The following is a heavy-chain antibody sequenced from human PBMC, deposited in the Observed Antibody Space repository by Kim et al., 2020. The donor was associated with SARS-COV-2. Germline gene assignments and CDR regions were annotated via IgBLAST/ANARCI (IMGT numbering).Heavy chain of an antibody. D-gene: IGHD3-10*01. Sequence: GGSLRLSCAASGFTFSGSAMHWVRQASGKGLEWVGRIRSKANSYATAYAASVKGRFTISRDDSKNTAYLQMNSLKTEDTAVYYCTRFGELPIPPYYYGMDVWGQGTTVTVSS. CDR2: IRSKANSYAT. CDR3: TRFGELPIPPYYYGMDV. V-gene: IGHV3-73*01. J-gene: IGHJ6*02. CDR1: GFTFSGSA.